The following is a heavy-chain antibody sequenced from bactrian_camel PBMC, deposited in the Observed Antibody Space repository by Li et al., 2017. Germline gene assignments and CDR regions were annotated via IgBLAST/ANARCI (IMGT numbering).Heavy chain of an antibody. J-gene: IGHJ4*01. Sequence: VQLVESGGGLVQAGGSLRLSCTASALTLAAASMGWFRQASGEEREGVSCISGSGRTTYYSDSVKGRFTISKHNANNTLYLQMNNLQPEDTAMYYCATGSRWYPYWGQGTQVTVS. D-gene: IGHD6*01. CDR3: ATGSRWYPY. CDR1: ALTLAAAS. CDR2: ISGSGRTT. V-gene: IGHV3S63*01.